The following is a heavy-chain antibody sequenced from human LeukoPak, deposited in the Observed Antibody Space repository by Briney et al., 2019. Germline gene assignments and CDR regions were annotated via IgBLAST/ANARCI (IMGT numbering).Heavy chain of an antibody. V-gene: IGHV4-4*07. Sequence: SETLSLTCTVSGGSISSYYWSWIRQPAGKGLEWIGRIYTSGSTNYNPSLKSRVTMSVDTSKNQFSLKLSSVTAADTAVYYCARFLSSGKQTGYYKPPNDAFDIWGQGTMVTVSS. CDR3: ARFLSSGKQTGYYKPPNDAFDI. CDR1: GGSISSYY. D-gene: IGHD3-9*01. CDR2: IYTSGST. J-gene: IGHJ3*02.